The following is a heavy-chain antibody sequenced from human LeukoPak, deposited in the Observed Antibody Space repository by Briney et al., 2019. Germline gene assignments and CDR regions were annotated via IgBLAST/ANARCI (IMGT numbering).Heavy chain of an antibody. CDR2: INPNSGGT. J-gene: IGHJ6*02. V-gene: IGHV1-2*04. D-gene: IGHD6-13*01. CDR1: GYTFTGYY. Sequence: ASVKVSCKASGYTFTGYYMHWVRQAPGQGLEWMGWINPNSGGTNYAQKFQGWVTMTRDTSISTAYMELSRLRSDDTAVYYCARGDSSSSPYYYYYGMDVWGQGTTVTVSS. CDR3: ARGDSSSSPYYYYYGMDV.